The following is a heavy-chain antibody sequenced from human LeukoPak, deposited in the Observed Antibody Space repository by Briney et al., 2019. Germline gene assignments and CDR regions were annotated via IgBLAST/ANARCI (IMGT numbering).Heavy chain of an antibody. CDR1: GYTFTSYY. D-gene: IGHD3-10*01. Sequence: ASVKVSSKASGYTFTSYYMHWVRQAPGQGLEWMGIINPSGGSTNYAQKFQGRVTMTRDTSTNTVYMELSSLRSEDTAVYYCARGPSITMVRGGQWYYYMDVWGKGTTVTISS. CDR2: INPSGGST. J-gene: IGHJ6*03. V-gene: IGHV1-46*01. CDR3: ARGPSITMVRGGQWYYYMDV.